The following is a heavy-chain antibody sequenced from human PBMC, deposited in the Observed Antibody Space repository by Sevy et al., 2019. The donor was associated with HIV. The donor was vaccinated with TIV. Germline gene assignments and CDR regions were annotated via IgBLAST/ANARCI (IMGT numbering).Heavy chain of an antibody. CDR2: IYSDGRT. CDR1: GLSVSDNY. V-gene: IGHV3-66*01. J-gene: IGHJ6*02. CDR3: ARDRYYDASGYYYYYYGMDV. Sequence: GGSLRLSCAASGLSVSDNYMNWVRQAPGKGLELVSVIYSDGRTYYPDSVKGRLSISRDNSKNTLYLHMKSLRPEDTAVYYCARDRYYDASGYYYYYYGMDVWGQGTTVTVSS. D-gene: IGHD3-22*01.